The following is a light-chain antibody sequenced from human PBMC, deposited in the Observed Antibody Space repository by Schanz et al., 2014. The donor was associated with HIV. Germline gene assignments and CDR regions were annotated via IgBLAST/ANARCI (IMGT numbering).Light chain of an antibody. Sequence: EIVLTQSPGTLSLSPGERGTLSCRASQSVKSNFIGWYQQKPGQAPRLLIFGASNRATGIPDRFSGGVSGTDFTLTISRVEPEDFAVYYCQQYGSSPQTFGQGTKVEIK. J-gene: IGKJ1*01. CDR3: QQYGSSPQT. V-gene: IGKV3-20*01. CDR1: QSVKSNF. CDR2: GAS.